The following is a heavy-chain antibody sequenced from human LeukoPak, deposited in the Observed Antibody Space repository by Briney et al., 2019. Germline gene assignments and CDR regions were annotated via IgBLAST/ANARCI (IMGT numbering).Heavy chain of an antibody. D-gene: IGHD5-12*01. Sequence: GASVKVSCKVSGYTLTELSMHWVRQAPGQGLEWMGIINPSGGSTSYAQKFQGRVTMTRDTSTSTVYMELSSLRSEDTAVYYCARGTELATLDYWGQGTLVTVSS. J-gene: IGHJ4*02. CDR3: ARGTELATLDY. V-gene: IGHV1-46*01. CDR2: INPSGGST. CDR1: GYTLTELS.